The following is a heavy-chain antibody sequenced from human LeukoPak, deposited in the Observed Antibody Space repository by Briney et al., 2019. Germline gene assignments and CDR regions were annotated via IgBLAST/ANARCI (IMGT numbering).Heavy chain of an antibody. D-gene: IGHD6-19*01. CDR1: GYTFTSNY. Sequence: ASVKVSCKASGYTFTSNYIHWVRQAPGQGLEWMGMIYPRDGSTSCAQKFQGRVTMTRDTSTSTVYMELSSLRSEDTAVYYCARDRIAVAGTGLFYWGQGTLVTVSS. J-gene: IGHJ4*02. V-gene: IGHV1-46*01. CDR3: ARDRIAVAGTGLFY. CDR2: IYPRDGST.